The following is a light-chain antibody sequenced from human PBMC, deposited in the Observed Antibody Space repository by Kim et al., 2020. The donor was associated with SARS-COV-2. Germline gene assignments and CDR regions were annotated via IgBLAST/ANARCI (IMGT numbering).Light chain of an antibody. CDR2: DAT. V-gene: IGKV1-5*01. J-gene: IGKJ2*03. CDR1: QSVDRW. Sequence: SASIGDRVSITCRASQSVDRWLAWYQQRPGKAPKLRIYDATDLKSGVPSRFSGRGSGTEFTLTITSLQPDDFGTYYCQQYSTYSYSLGQGTKLEI. CDR3: QQYSTYSYS.